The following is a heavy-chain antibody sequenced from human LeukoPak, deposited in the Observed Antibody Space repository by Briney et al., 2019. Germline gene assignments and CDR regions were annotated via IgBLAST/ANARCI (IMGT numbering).Heavy chain of an antibody. Sequence: SETLSLTCAVYGGSSSDYYWSWIRQPPGKGLEWIGEINHSGSSNYNPSLKSRVTISVDTSKNQFSLRLSSVTAADTAVYYCARVTFSRYSSGYSHWGQGTLVTVSS. D-gene: IGHD3-22*01. V-gene: IGHV4-34*01. CDR3: ARVTFSRYSSGYSH. CDR2: INHSGSS. CDR1: GGSSSDYY. J-gene: IGHJ4*02.